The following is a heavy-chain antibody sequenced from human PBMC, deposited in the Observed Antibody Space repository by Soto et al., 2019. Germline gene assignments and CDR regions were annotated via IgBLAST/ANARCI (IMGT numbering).Heavy chain of an antibody. CDR2: ISVYNGNT. V-gene: IGHV1-18*01. CDR3: ARDLAGSGSYYTGY. CDR1: GYTFTSAG. D-gene: IGHD3-10*01. J-gene: IGHJ4*02. Sequence: QVQLVQSGAEVKDPGTSVKVSCKTSGYTFTSAGISWVRQAPGQGLEWMGWISVYNGNTKYAQKVQGRVPMTTDTSTSTAYMELRSLTSDDTAVYYCARDLAGSGSYYTGYWGQGTLVTVAA.